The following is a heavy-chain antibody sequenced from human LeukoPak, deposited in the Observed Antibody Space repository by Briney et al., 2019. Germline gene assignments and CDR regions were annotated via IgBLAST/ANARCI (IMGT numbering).Heavy chain of an antibody. CDR3: ARVADGKGYPFDY. J-gene: IGHJ4*02. CDR1: GYSISSGYY. CDR2: IYHSGST. Sequence: PSETLSLTCTVSGYSISSGYYWGWIRQPPGKGLGWIGSIYHSGSTYYNPSLKSRVTISVDTSKNQFSLKLSSVTAADTAVYYCARVADGKGYPFDYWGQGTLVTVSS. V-gene: IGHV4-38-2*02. D-gene: IGHD5-18*01.